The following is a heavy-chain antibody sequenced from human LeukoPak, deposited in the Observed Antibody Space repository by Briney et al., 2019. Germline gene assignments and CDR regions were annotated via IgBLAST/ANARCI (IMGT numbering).Heavy chain of an antibody. CDR1: GFIFSSYS. CDR3: ARDQRWLGRGSDY. J-gene: IGHJ4*02. CDR2: ISSSSTYI. D-gene: IGHD6-19*01. V-gene: IGHV3-21*01. Sequence: GGSLRLSCAASGFIFSSYSMNWVRQAPGKGLEWVSSISSSSTYIYYADSVEGRFTISRDNAKNSLYLQMNSLRAEDTAVYYCARDQRWLGRGSDYWGQGTLVTVSS.